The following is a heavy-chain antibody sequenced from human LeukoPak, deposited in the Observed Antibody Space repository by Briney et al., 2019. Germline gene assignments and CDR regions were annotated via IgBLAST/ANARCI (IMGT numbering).Heavy chain of an antibody. D-gene: IGHD6-19*01. V-gene: IGHV3-11*04. J-gene: IGHJ5*01. CDR2: ISSSGSTI. CDR3: ARYSSGWQFNWFNP. CDR1: GFTFSDYY. Sequence: GGSLRLSCAASGFTFSDYYMSWIRQAPGKGLEWVSYISSSGSTIYYADSVKGRLTISRDNAKNSLYLQMNSLRAEDTAVYYCARYSSGWQFNWFNPWGQGTLVTVSS.